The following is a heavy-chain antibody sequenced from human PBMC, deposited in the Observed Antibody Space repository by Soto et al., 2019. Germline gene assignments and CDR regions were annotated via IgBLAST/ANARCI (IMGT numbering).Heavy chain of an antibody. D-gene: IGHD4-17*01. CDR1: DDSINSDKYY. Sequence: PSETLSLTCSVSDDSINSDKYYWGWIRQPPGKGLEWIGSIYYRGNAYYNPSLQTRVTISLDKSRSQFSLKLNSVTAADSAVYYFERANDYGDLVDYWGQGTLVTVSS. V-gene: IGHV4-39*01. J-gene: IGHJ4*02. CDR2: IYYRGNA. CDR3: ERANDYGDLVDY.